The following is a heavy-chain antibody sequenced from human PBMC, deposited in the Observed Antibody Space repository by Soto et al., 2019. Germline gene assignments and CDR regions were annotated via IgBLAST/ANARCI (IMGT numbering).Heavy chain of an antibody. J-gene: IGHJ6*02. V-gene: IGHV1-46*01. CDR1: GDTFTSYY. Sequence: ASVKVSCKASGDTFTSYYMHWVRQAPGQGLEWMGIVNPSGGSTSYAQKFQGRVTMTRDTSTSTVYMELSSLRSEDTAVYYCARDSLPPEADYYYGMDVWGQGTTVTVSS. CDR3: ARDSLPPEADYYYGMDV. CDR2: VNPSGGST.